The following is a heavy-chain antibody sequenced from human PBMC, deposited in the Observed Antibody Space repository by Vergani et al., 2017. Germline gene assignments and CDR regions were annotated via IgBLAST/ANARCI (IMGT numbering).Heavy chain of an antibody. CDR3: ARGGGPLYCSSTSCFNWYFDL. Sequence: EVQLVESGGGLVKPGGSLSLSCAASGFTFSSYSMNWVRRAPGKGLEWVSSIRSSSSYIYYADSVKGRFTISRDNAKNSLYLQMNSLRAEDTAVYYCARGGGPLYCSSTSCFNWYFDLWGRGTLVTVSS. D-gene: IGHD2-2*01. CDR2: IRSSSSYI. V-gene: IGHV3-21*01. CDR1: GFTFSSYS. J-gene: IGHJ2*01.